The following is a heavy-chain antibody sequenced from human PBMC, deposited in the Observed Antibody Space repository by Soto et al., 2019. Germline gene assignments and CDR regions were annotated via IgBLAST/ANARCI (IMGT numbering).Heavy chain of an antibody. Sequence: QVQLVQSGAEVKKPGASVKVSCKASGYTFTSYYMHWVRQAPGQGLEWMGIINPSGGSTSYAQKCQGRLTMTRDTSTSTVYMELSSLRSEDTAVYYCARGGEIQLWSYYYYYGMDVWGQGTTVTVSS. D-gene: IGHD5-18*01. CDR2: INPSGGST. V-gene: IGHV1-46*03. CDR1: GYTFTSYY. CDR3: ARGGEIQLWSYYYYYGMDV. J-gene: IGHJ6*02.